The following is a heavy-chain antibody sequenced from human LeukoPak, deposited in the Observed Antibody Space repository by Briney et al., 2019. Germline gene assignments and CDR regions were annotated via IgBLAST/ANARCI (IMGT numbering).Heavy chain of an antibody. J-gene: IGHJ4*02. CDR1: GLTVSNYY. CDR2: IYSGGDT. Sequence: PGGSLRLSCAASGLTVSNYYMSWVRQAPGKGLEWVSVIYSGGDTFHADSVKGRFTLSRDNSKNTLYLQMNSLRAEDTAVYYCTRDPDGWGQGTLVTVSS. V-gene: IGHV3-66*01. CDR3: TRDPDG.